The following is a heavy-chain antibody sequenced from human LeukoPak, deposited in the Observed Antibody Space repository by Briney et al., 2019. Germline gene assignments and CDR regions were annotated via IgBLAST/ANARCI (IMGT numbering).Heavy chain of an antibody. CDR1: GYTFTSYY. CDR3: ARDRGIAAAYNWFDP. V-gene: IGHV1-46*01. CDR2: INPSGGST. D-gene: IGHD6-13*01. J-gene: IGHJ5*02. Sequence: ASVRVSCKASGYTFTSYYMHWVRQAPGQGLEWMGIINPSGGSTSYAQKFQGRVTMTRDMSTSTVYMELSSLRFEDTAVYYCARDRGIAAAYNWFDPWGQGTLVTVSS.